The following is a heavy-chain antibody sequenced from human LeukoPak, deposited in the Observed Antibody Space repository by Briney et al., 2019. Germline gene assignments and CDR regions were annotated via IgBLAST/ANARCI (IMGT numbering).Heavy chain of an antibody. CDR2: IYYSGST. CDR3: ARGGVYDFWSGSDGTFDY. Sequence: SETLSLTCTVSGGSISSYYWSWIRQPPGKGLEWIGYIYYSGSTNYNPSLKSRVTISVDTSKNQLSLKLSSVTAADTAVYYCARGGVYDFWSGSDGTFDYWGQGTLVTVSS. CDR1: GGSISSYY. V-gene: IGHV4-59*01. J-gene: IGHJ4*02. D-gene: IGHD3-3*01.